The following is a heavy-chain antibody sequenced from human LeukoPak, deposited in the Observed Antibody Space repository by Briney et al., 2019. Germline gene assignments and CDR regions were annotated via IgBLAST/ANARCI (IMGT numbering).Heavy chain of an antibody. CDR2: INPNSGGT. J-gene: IGHJ4*02. D-gene: IGHD3-3*01. V-gene: IGHV1-2*02. CDR3: ATGVRLGGYYTY. Sequence: ASVKVSCKASGYTFTGYYMHWVRQAPGQGLEWMGWINPNSGGTNYAQKFQGRVTMTRDTSISTAYMELSSLRSEDTAVYYCATGVRLGGYYTYWGQGTLVTVSS. CDR1: GYTFTGYY.